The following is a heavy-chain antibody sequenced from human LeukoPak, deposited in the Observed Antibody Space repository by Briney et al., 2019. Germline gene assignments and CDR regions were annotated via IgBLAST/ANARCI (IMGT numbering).Heavy chain of an antibody. D-gene: IGHD3-22*01. J-gene: IGHJ4*02. CDR2: ISAYNGNT. V-gene: IGHV1-18*01. Sequence: KPGASVKVSCKSSGYTFTSCGISWVRQAPGQGLEWMGWISAYNGNTNYAQKLQGRVTMTTDTSTSTAYMELRSLRSDDTAVYYCARDRARMYYYDSSGWYYFDYWGQGTLVTVSS. CDR1: GYTFTSCG. CDR3: ARDRARMYYYDSSGWYYFDY.